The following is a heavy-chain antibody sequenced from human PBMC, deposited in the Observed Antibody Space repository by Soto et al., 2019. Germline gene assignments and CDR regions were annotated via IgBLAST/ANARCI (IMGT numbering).Heavy chain of an antibody. CDR3: ARAYSRNDFWSGYYTPIYFDY. Sequence: ASVKVSCKASGYTFTGYYMHWVRQAPGQGLEWMGWINPNSGGTNYAQKFQGRVTMTRDTSISTAYMELSRLRSDDTAVYYCARAYSRNDFWSGYYTPIYFDYWGQGTLVTVSS. CDR2: INPNSGGT. V-gene: IGHV1-2*02. D-gene: IGHD3-3*01. J-gene: IGHJ4*02. CDR1: GYTFTGYY.